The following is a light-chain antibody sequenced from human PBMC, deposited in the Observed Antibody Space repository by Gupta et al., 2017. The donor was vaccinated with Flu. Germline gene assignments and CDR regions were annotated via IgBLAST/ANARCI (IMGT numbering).Light chain of an antibody. Sequence: AIQMTQAPSSLSASVGDRVNINCRASPGIRTDLGWYQQKPGKAPRLLIFAASNLQSGVPSRFSGSGAGTDFTLTITSLQPEDFATYYCLQDYSYPLTFGGGTRV. J-gene: IGKJ4*01. CDR3: LQDYSYPLT. CDR2: AAS. V-gene: IGKV1-6*01. CDR1: PGIRTD.